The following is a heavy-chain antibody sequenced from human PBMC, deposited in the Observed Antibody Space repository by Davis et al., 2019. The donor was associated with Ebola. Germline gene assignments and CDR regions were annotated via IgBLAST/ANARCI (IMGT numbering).Heavy chain of an antibody. CDR1: GGSISSYY. D-gene: IGHD3-10*01. Sequence: ETLSLTCTVSGGSISSYYWSWIRQPAGKGLEWIGRIKSKTDGGTTDYAAPVKGRFSISRDDSKNTLYLQMNSLRAEDTAVYYCAKVSGYYYYYYYMDVWGKGTTVTVSS. V-gene: IGHV3-15*01. CDR3: AKVSGYYYYYYYMDV. J-gene: IGHJ6*03. CDR2: IKSKTDGGTT.